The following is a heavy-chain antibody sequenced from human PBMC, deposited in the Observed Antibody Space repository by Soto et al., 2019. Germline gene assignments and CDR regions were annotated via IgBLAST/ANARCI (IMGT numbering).Heavy chain of an antibody. D-gene: IGHD3-22*01. V-gene: IGHV5-51*01. J-gene: IGHJ4*02. CDR3: ARPYDYNHSGWTMAY. CDR2: IYLSDFDI. Sequence: GESLKLSCKGSGYDFARYWIGWVRQMPEKGLELMGIIYLSDFDIRYSPSFQGQVTFSADKSINTAYLQWSSLKASDTAVYYCARPYDYNHSGWTMAYWGQGTLVTVSS. CDR1: GYDFARYW.